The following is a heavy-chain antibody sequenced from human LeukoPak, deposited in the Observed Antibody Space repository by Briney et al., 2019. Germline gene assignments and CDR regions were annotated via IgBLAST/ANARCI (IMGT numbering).Heavy chain of an antibody. J-gene: IGHJ4*02. CDR2: IIGGGGST. D-gene: IGHD3-22*01. Sequence: PGGSLRLSCAASGFTFSTYAMSWVRQAPGKGLEWVSAIIGGGGSTYYADSVKGRFTISRDNSKNTLYLQMNSLRAEDTAVYYCAKDADPYYYDSSGYYHDYWGQGTLVTVSS. CDR1: GFTFSTYA. V-gene: IGHV3-23*01. CDR3: AKDADPYYYDSSGYYHDY.